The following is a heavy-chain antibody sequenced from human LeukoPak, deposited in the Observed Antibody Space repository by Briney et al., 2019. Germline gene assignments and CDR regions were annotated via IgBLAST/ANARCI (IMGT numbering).Heavy chain of an antibody. CDR2: ISYDGSNK. Sequence: RGSLRLSCAASGFTFSSYAMHWVRQAPGKGLEWVAVISYDGSNKYYADSVKGRFTISRDNSKNTLYLQMNSLRAEDTAVYYCARGWDIVVVPAAGEPRGEAFDYWGQGTLVTVSS. D-gene: IGHD2-2*01. CDR3: ARGWDIVVVPAAGEPRGEAFDY. CDR1: GFTFSSYA. J-gene: IGHJ4*02. V-gene: IGHV3-30-3*01.